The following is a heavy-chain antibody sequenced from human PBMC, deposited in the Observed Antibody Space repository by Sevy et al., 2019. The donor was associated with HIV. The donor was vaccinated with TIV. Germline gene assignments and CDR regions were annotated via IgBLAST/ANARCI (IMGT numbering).Heavy chain of an antibody. D-gene: IGHD3-22*01. Sequence: GGSLRLSCVASGFNLSPYWMTWVRQAPGKGLEWVANIKQDGNEKYYVDSVKGRFTVYRDNAKNVLYLQMYSLRVEDTAVYFCASNTFHYDSNTYYPVYWGQGTRVTVSS. V-gene: IGHV3-7*01. CDR2: IKQDGNEK. CDR3: ASNTFHYDSNTYYPVY. J-gene: IGHJ4*02. CDR1: GFNLSPYW.